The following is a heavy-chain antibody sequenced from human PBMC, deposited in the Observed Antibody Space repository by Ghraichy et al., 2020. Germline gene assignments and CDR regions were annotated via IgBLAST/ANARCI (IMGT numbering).Heavy chain of an antibody. V-gene: IGHV3-23*01. CDR3: AKFPGSYYGQYYFDY. CDR1: GFTFSSYA. D-gene: IGHD1-26*01. CDR2: ISGSGGST. Sequence: LSLTWAASGFTFSSYAMSWVRQAPGKGLEWVSAISGSGGSTYYADSVKGRFTISRDNSKNTLYLQMNSLRAEDTAVYYCAKFPGSYYGQYYFDYWGQGTLVTVSS. J-gene: IGHJ4*02.